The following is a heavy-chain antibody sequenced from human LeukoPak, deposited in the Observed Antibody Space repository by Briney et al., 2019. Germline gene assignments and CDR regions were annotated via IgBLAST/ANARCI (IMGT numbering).Heavy chain of an antibody. CDR3: AKDVYDCSGGSCPQYYYVMDV. CDR1: GFTFSSYG. D-gene: IGHD2-15*01. J-gene: IGHJ6*02. V-gene: IGHV3-30*02. Sequence: GGSLRLSCTASGFTFSSYGMHWVRQAPGKGLEWVSFIRFDGSEKYYADSVRGRFAISRDNSKNTLSLQMNSLRAEDTALYYCAKDVYDCSGGSCPQYYYVMDVWGQGTTVTVSS. CDR2: IRFDGSEK.